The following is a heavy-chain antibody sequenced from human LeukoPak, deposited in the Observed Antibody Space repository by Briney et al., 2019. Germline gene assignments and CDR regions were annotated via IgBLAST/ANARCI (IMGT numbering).Heavy chain of an antibody. V-gene: IGHV4-61*08. Sequence: SETLSLTCTVSGGSISSGDYYWSWIRQPPGKGLEWIGYIYYSGSTNYNPSLKSRVTISVDTSKNQFSLKLSSVTAADTAVYYCARVSDGIAAGQNWYFDLWGRGTLVTVSS. CDR3: ARVSDGIAAGQNWYFDL. CDR2: IYYSGST. CDR1: GGSISSGDYY. J-gene: IGHJ2*01. D-gene: IGHD6-13*01.